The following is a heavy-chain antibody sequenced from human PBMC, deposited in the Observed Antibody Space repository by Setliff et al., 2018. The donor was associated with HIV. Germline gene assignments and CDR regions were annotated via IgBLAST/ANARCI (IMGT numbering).Heavy chain of an antibody. CDR3: ARDPGYFSGHIFDL. J-gene: IGHJ3*01. V-gene: IGHV4-34*01. D-gene: IGHD2-15*01. CDR1: GGSFSGYY. CDR2: INHSGTT. Sequence: PSETLSLTCAVYGGSFSGYYWTWIRQPPGKGLEWIGEINHSGTTNHNPSLKSRVAMSVDKSKNQFSLKLNSVTAADTAVYYCARDPGYFSGHIFDLWGQGTMVTVSS.